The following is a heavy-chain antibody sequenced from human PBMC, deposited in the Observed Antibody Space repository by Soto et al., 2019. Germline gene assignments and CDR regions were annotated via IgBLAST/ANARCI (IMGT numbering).Heavy chain of an antibody. J-gene: IGHJ4*02. CDR3: TTGTGTVAD. CDR1: GFTFSNAW. V-gene: IGHV3-15*07. D-gene: IGHD1-7*01. Sequence: EVQLVESGGGLVKPGGSLRLSCAASGFTFSNAWMNWVRQAPGKGLEWVGRIKSRTDGETTDYVAPVKGRFSISREDSKNTVYLQMTSLQTEDTAVYYGTTGTGTVADWGQRTLVTVSS. CDR2: IKSRTDGETT.